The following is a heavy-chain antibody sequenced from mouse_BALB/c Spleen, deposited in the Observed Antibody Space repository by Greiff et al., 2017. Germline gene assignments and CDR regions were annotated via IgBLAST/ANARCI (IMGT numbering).Heavy chain of an antibody. CDR2: ILPGSGST. J-gene: IGHJ4*01. V-gene: IGHV1-9*01. Sequence: VQGVESGAELMKPGASVKISCKATGYTFSSYWIEWVKQRPGHGLEWIGEILPGSGSTNYNEKFKGKATFTADTSSNTAYMQLSSLTSEDSAVYYCARHYGNYGYAMDYWGQGTSVTVSS. D-gene: IGHD2-1*01. CDR1: GYTFSSYW. CDR3: ARHYGNYGYAMDY.